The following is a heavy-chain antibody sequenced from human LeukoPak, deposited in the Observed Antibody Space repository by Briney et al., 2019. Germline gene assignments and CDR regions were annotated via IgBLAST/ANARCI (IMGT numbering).Heavy chain of an antibody. CDR1: GFTFSSYA. CDR3: AKSRLGSGSYFDY. Sequence: QAGGSLRLSCAASGFTFSSYAMSWVRLAPGKGLEWVSGISWNSGSIGYADSVKGRFTISRDNAKNSLYLQMNSLRAEDTALYYCAKSRLGSGSYFDYWGQGTLVTVSS. V-gene: IGHV3-9*01. CDR2: ISWNSGSI. D-gene: IGHD3-10*01. J-gene: IGHJ4*02.